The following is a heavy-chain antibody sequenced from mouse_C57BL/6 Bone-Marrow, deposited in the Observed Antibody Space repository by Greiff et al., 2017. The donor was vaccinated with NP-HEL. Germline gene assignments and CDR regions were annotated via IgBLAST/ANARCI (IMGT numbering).Heavy chain of an antibody. V-gene: IGHV1-49*01. J-gene: IGHJ3*01. Sequence: LQQSGAELVRPGSSVKLSCKASYFTFMASAMHWVKQRPGHGLEWIGSFTLYSDATEYSENFKGKATLTANTSSSTAYMELSSLTSEDSAVYYCAVSHLLARGAYWGQGTLVTVSA. CDR1: YFTFMASA. D-gene: IGHD1-1*01. CDR2: FTLYSDAT. CDR3: AVSHLLARGAY.